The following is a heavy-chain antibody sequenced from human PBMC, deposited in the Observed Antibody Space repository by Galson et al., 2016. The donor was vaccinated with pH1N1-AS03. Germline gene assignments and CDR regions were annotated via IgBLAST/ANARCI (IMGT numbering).Heavy chain of an antibody. Sequence: SLRLSCAASAFIFSNYGMHWVRQAPGKGLEWVAVISYDGTNKFYADSVKGRFTISRDNSKNTLYLQMNSLGAEDTAVYYCAKDIIIVGASLTGGYFDYWGQGTLVTVSS. CDR3: AKDIIIVGASLTGGYFDY. V-gene: IGHV3-30*18. CDR1: AFIFSNYG. J-gene: IGHJ4*02. D-gene: IGHD1-26*01. CDR2: ISYDGTNK.